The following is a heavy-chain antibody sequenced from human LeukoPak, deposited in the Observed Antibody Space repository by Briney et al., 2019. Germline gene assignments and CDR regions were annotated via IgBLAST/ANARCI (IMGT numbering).Heavy chain of an antibody. CDR3: ARGDYDFWSGYYHYYYYGMDV. V-gene: IGHV3-30-3*01. Sequence: GKSLRLSCAASGFTFSGYPIHWVRQAPGKGLEWVAVISYDGSNKYYADSVKGRFTISRDNSKNTLYLQMNSLRAEDTAVYYCARGDYDFWSGYYHYYYYGMDVWGQGTTVTVSS. CDR1: GFTFSGYP. D-gene: IGHD3-3*01. J-gene: IGHJ6*02. CDR2: ISYDGSNK.